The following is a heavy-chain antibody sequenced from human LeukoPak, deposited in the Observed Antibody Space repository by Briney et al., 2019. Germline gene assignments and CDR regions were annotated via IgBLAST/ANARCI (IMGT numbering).Heavy chain of an antibody. CDR1: GFTFSSYS. D-gene: IGHD6-19*01. J-gene: IGHJ4*02. CDR3: ARGAGRAVAGFFGY. V-gene: IGHV3-21*01. Sequence: PGGSLRLSCAASGFTFSSYSMNWVRQAPGKGLEWVSSISSSSSYIYYADSVKGRFTISRDNAKNSLYLQMNSLRAEDTAVYYCARGAGRAVAGFFGYWGQGTLVTVSS. CDR2: ISSSSSYI.